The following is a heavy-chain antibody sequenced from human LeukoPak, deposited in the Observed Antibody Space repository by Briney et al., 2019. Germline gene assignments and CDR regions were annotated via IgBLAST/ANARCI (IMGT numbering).Heavy chain of an antibody. D-gene: IGHD3-3*01. CDR1: GSPFSNHW. V-gene: IGHV5-51*01. J-gene: IGHJ6*02. Sequence: GAALKISCKGFGSPFSNHWIAWLRPMPGKGLEWMGIMYPGDSGTRYSPSFQGQVTFSVDKSIATAYLEWSSLKASDTALYYCARRGVLDGLDVWGQGTTVTVSS. CDR3: ARRGVLDGLDV. CDR2: MYPGDSGT.